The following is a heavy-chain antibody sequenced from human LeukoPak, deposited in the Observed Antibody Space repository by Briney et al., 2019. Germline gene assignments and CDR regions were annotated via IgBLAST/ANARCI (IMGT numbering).Heavy chain of an antibody. CDR3: ARESPRPHYYDSSGYFDY. CDR1: GDSFSYFY. J-gene: IGHJ4*02. D-gene: IGHD3-22*01. V-gene: IGHV4-59*01. CDR2: IYYSGST. Sequence: SETLSLTCTVSGDSFSYFYWSWIRQPPGKGLEWIGYIYYSGSTNYNPSLKSRVTISVDTSKNQFSLKLSSVTAADTAVYYCARESPRPHYYDSSGYFDYWGQGTLVTVSS.